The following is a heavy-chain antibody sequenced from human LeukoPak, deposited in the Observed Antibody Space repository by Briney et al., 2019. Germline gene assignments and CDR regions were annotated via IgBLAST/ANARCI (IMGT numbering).Heavy chain of an antibody. CDR2: INPNSGGT. D-gene: IGHD4-23*01. Sequence: GSVKVSCKASGYTFTGYYMHWGRPAPGQRVEGMGRINPNSGGTNYAQKFQGRVTMTRDTSISTAYMELSRLRSDDTAVYYCASFYGGKPYWGQGTLVTVSS. CDR3: ASFYGGKPY. V-gene: IGHV1-2*06. J-gene: IGHJ4*02. CDR1: GYTFTGYY.